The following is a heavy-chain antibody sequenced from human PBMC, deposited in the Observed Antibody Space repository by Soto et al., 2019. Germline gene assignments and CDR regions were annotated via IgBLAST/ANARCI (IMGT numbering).Heavy chain of an antibody. J-gene: IGHJ6*03. CDR2: ISSSSSYI. CDR1: GFTFSSYS. CDR3: ARGGGYSYEYYYYMDV. Sequence: GGSLRLSCAASGFTFSSYSMNWVRQAPGKGLEWVSSISSSSSYIYYADSVKGRFTISRDNAKNSLYLQMNSLRAEDTAVYYCARGGGYSYEYYYYMDVWGKRTTVTVSS. D-gene: IGHD5-18*01. V-gene: IGHV3-21*01.